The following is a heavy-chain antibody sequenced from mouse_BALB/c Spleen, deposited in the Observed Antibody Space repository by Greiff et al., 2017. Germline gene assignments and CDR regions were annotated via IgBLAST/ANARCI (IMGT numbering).Heavy chain of an antibody. CDR3: ARVYDYGAWFAY. CDR1: GFTFSSYA. D-gene: IGHD2-4*01. CDR2: ISSGGST. J-gene: IGHJ3*01. V-gene: IGHV5-6-5*01. Sequence: EVMLVESGGGLVKPGGSLKLSCAASGFTFSSYAMSWVRQTPEKRLEWVASISSGGSTYYPDSVKGRFTISRDNARNILYLQMSSLRSEDTAMYCCARVYDYGAWFAYWGQGTLVTVSA.